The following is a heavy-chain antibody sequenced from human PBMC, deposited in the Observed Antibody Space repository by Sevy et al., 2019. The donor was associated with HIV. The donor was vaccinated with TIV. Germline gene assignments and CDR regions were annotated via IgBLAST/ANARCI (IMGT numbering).Heavy chain of an antibody. CDR2: ISGSGGFT. CDR1: GFIFSGSA. Sequence: GESLKISCAASGFIFSGSAMSWVRQAPGKGLEWVASISGSGGFTYDADSVKGRFTISRDNFKNTVDLEMKSLRAEDTAVYYCAKDPLNIAARFDYWGQGTLVTVSS. D-gene: IGHD6-6*01. V-gene: IGHV3-23*01. J-gene: IGHJ4*02. CDR3: AKDPLNIAARFDY.